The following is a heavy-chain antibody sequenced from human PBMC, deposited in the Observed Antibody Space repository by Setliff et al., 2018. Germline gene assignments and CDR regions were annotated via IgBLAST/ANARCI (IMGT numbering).Heavy chain of an antibody. J-gene: IGHJ4*02. V-gene: IGHV3-73*01. Sequence: GGSLRLSCAASGFIFSGSAIHWVRQASGKGLEWVGRIRDKYNSYATRYTESMKGRFTISRDDSKNTAYLQMDSLNTEDTAVYYCIVAGNYFDYWGQGTLVTVSS. D-gene: IGHD5-12*01. CDR3: IVAGNYFDY. CDR2: IRDKYNSYAT. CDR1: GFIFSGSA.